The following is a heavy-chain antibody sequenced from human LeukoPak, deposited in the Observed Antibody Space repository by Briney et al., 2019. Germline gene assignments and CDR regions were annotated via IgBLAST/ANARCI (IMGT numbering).Heavy chain of an antibody. J-gene: IGHJ4*02. CDR2: IFYSGTT. CDR3: ASENCSGTSCSSLDY. V-gene: IGHV4-39*01. D-gene: IGHD2-2*01. Sequence: SETLSLTCTVSGGSISSRSYYWGWIRQPPGKGLEWIGSIFYSGTTYYNPSLESRVTISVDTSKNQFSLRLSSVTAADTAVYYCASENCSGTSCSSLDYWGQGTLVTVSS. CDR1: GGSISSRSYY.